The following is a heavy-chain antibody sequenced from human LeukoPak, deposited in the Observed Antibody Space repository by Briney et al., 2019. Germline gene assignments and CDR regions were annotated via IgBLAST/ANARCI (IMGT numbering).Heavy chain of an antibody. CDR2: LYSGGGT. CDR3: ARGEPYSIYYFDY. CDR1: GFTVRSNY. J-gene: IGHJ4*02. D-gene: IGHD6-13*01. Sequence: PGGSLRLSCAASGFTVRSNYMSWVRQAPGKGLEWVSLLYSGGGTNYADSVKGRFTISRDNSKNTLYLQMNGLRAEDTAMYYCARGEPYSIYYFDYWGQGTLVTVSS. V-gene: IGHV3-53*01.